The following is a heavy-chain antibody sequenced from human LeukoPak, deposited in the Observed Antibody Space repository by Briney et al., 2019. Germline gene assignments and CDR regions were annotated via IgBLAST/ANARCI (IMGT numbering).Heavy chain of an antibody. D-gene: IGHD4-23*01. Sequence: ASVKVSCTASGYTFTSHDINWVRQATGQGLEWMGWMNPNSGNTGYAQKFQGRVTMTRNTSISTAYMELSSLRSEDTAVYYCARHDGNSGGGFGYWGQGTLVTVSS. V-gene: IGHV1-8*01. J-gene: IGHJ4*02. CDR2: MNPNSGNT. CDR1: GYTFTSHD. CDR3: ARHDGNSGGGFGY.